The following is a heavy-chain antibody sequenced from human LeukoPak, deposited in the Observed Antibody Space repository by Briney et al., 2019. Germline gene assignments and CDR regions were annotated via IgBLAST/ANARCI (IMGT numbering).Heavy chain of an antibody. Sequence: PGGSLRLSCAASGFAFNGYNMNWVRQAPGKGLEWVSYISSTSSFIYYADSVKGRFTISRDNAKNSLFLQMSDLRAEDTAVYYCARERAYNIDYWGQGTLVTVSS. J-gene: IGHJ4*02. V-gene: IGHV3-48*01. CDR2: ISSTSSFI. CDR1: GFAFNGYN. CDR3: ARERAYNIDY. D-gene: IGHD1-1*01.